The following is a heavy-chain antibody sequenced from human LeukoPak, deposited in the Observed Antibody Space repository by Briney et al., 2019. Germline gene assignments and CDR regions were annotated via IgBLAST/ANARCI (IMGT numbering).Heavy chain of an antibody. J-gene: IGHJ6*02. CDR2: IVASGGST. D-gene: IGHD4-17*01. V-gene: IGHV3-23*01. CDR1: GFTFSDYS. CDR3: ARVRYGELDV. Sequence: GGSLRLSCAASGFTFSDYSMNWVRQAPRKGLEWVSSIVASGGSTYYADSVKGRFTISRDNSKNTLYLQMNSLRAEDTAVYYCARVRYGELDVWGQGTTVTVSS.